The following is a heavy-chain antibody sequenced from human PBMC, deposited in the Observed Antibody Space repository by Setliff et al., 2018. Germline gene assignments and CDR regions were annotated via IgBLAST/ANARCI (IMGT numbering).Heavy chain of an antibody. Sequence: SETLSLTCAVYGGSFSDYWWSWIRQLPGKGLEWIAEIHHSGSTNFHPSLKSRVAISADPSKNQFYLNLRSVTAADTAVYFCARGTKTMVINYWYFDVWGRGTPGTVS. J-gene: IGHJ2*01. V-gene: IGHV4-34*01. D-gene: IGHD4-17*01. CDR3: ARGTKTMVINYWYFDV. CDR1: GGSFSDYW. CDR2: IHHSGST.